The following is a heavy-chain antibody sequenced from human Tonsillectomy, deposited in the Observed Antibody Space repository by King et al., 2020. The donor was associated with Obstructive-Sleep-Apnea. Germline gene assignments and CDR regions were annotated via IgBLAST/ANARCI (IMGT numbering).Heavy chain of an antibody. CDR3: AKSSVIAVAGRRYYFDY. Sequence: VQLVESGGGVVQPGRSLRLSCAASGFTFSSYSMHWVRQAPGKGLEWVAVISYDGSNKYYADSVKGRFTISRDNSKNTLYLQMNSLRAEDTAVYYCAKSSVIAVAGRRYYFDYWGQGTLVTVSS. J-gene: IGHJ4*02. CDR2: ISYDGSNK. D-gene: IGHD6-19*01. V-gene: IGHV3-30*18. CDR1: GFTFSSYS.